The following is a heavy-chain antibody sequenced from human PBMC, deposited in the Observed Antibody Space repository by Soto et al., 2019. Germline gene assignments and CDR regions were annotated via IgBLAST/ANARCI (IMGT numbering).Heavy chain of an antibody. CDR1: GSSISSGDYY. D-gene: IGHD4-17*01. CDR3: AKDVMTKVIPYYYYYGMDV. Sequence: PSETLSLTCTVSGSSISSGDYYWSWIRQPPGKGLEWIGYIYYSGSTYYNPSLKSRVTISVDTSKNQFSLKLSSVAAADTAVYYCAKDVMTKVIPYYYYYGMDVWGQGTTVTVSS. V-gene: IGHV4-30-4*01. CDR2: IYYSGST. J-gene: IGHJ6*02.